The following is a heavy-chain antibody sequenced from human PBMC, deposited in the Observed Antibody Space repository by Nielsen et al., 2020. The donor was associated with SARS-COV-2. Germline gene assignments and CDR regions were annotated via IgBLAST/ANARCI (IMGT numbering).Heavy chain of an antibody. CDR2: INTNTGNP. V-gene: IGHV7-4-1*02. Sequence: ASVKVSCKASGYTFTSYAMNWVRQAPGQGLEWMGWINTNTGNPTYAQGFTGRFVFSLDTSVSTAYLQISSLKAEDTAVYYCASPRSYQLLSVLDAFDIWGQGTMVTVSS. J-gene: IGHJ3*02. D-gene: IGHD2-2*01. CDR3: ASPRSYQLLSVLDAFDI. CDR1: GYTFTSYA.